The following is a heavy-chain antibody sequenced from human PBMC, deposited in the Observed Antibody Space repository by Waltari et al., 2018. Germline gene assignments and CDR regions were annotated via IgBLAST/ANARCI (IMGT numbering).Heavy chain of an antibody. D-gene: IGHD6-19*01. V-gene: IGHV4-39*01. CDR3: ARLGGDSSGWPFDY. J-gene: IGHJ4*02. Sequence: QLQLQESGPGLVKPSETLSLTCTVSGGSISSSSYYWGWIRQPPGKGLEWIGSIYYSGSTYYNPALKSRFTISVDTSKNQFSLKLSSVTAADTAVYYCARLGGDSSGWPFDYWGQGTLVTVSS. CDR2: IYYSGST. CDR1: GGSISSSSYY.